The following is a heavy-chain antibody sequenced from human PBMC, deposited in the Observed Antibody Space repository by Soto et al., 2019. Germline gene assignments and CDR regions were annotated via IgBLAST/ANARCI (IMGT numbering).Heavy chain of an antibody. CDR3: AIDQSSSLYFDL. CDR1: GFTFSSYW. V-gene: IGHV3-7*01. J-gene: IGHJ2*01. D-gene: IGHD6-6*01. CDR2: IKQDGSEK. Sequence: PGGSLRISCAASGFTFSSYWMSWFRQAPGKGLEWVANIKQDGSEKYYVDSVKGRFTISRDNAKHSLYLQMNSLRAEDTAVYYCAIDQSSSLYFDLWGRGTLVTVSS.